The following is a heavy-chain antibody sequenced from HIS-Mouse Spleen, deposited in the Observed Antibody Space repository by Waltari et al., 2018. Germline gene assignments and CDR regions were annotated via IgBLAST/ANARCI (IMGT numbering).Heavy chain of an antibody. J-gene: IGHJ2*01. CDR3: AREIPYSSSWYDWYFEL. CDR1: GGSISRSSYY. D-gene: IGHD6-13*01. Sequence: QLQLQESGPGLVKPSETLSLPCTVPGGSISRSSYYWGWIRQPPGKGLEWIGSIYYSGSTYYNPSLKSRVTISVDTSKNQFSLKLSSVTAADTAVYYCAREIPYSSSWYDWYFELWGRGTLVTVSS. CDR2: IYYSGST. V-gene: IGHV4-39*07.